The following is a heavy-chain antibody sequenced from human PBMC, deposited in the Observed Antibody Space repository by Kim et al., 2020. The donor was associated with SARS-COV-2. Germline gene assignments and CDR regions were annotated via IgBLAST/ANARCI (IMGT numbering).Heavy chain of an antibody. CDR1: GGSISSGDYY. CDR3: ARGDKGSGEDAFDI. CDR2: IYYSGST. J-gene: IGHJ3*02. Sequence: SETLSLTCTVSGGSISSGDYYWSWIRQPPGKGLEWIGYIYYSGSTYYNPSLKSRVTISVDTSKNQFSLKLSSVTAADTAVYYCARGDKGSGEDAFDIWGQGTMVTVSS. V-gene: IGHV4-30-4*01. D-gene: IGHD3-10*01.